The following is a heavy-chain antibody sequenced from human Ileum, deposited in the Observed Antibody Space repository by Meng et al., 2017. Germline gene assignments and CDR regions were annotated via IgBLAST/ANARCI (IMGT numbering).Heavy chain of an antibody. CDR3: AKYGMVGPTRWFDP. V-gene: IGHV3-23*04. CDR1: GFMFSSYA. D-gene: IGHD1-26*01. CDR2: IGSGGDT. J-gene: IGHJ5*02. Sequence: EVQLVVSGVGLVQPGGSRRLSCAASGFMFSSYAMSWARQGPGKGLEWVSTIGSGGDTHYADSVKGRFTISRGISKNTLYLHMNSLTAEDTALYYCAKYGMVGPTRWFDPWGRGTLVTVSS.